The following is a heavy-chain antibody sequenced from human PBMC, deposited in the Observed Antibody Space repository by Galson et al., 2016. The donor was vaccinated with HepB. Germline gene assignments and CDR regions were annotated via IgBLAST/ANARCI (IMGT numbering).Heavy chain of an antibody. CDR1: GYTFIRHG. Sequence: SVKVSCKASGYTFIRHGIDWVRQAPGQGLEWMGWISTYNANPNYEQKFQGRVTLTTDTSTNTAYMELRSLRSDDTAVYYCARRMDDSVAMDVWGQGTTVTVSS. V-gene: IGHV1-18*01. D-gene: IGHD2-15*01. CDR2: ISTYNANP. CDR3: ARRMDDSVAMDV. J-gene: IGHJ6*02.